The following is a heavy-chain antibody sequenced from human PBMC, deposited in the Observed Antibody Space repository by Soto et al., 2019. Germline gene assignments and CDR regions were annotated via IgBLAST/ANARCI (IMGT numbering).Heavy chain of an antibody. CDR3: SRKAKQAVPAEQFDF. CDR1: GFTFGEYG. V-gene: IGHV3-49*03. Sequence: GGSLRLSCTASGFTFGEYGLSWFRQAPGKGLEWLGYIRSKAYGETTEYAASVRDRFTISRDDSKSIAYLQMESLKTEDTAVYYCSRKAKQAVPAEQFDFWGQGTLVTVSS. J-gene: IGHJ4*02. CDR2: IRSKAYGETT. D-gene: IGHD2-2*01.